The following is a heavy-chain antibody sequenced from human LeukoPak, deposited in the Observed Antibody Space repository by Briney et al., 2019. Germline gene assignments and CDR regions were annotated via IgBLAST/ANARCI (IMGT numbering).Heavy chain of an antibody. Sequence: GASVKVSCKASGYTFTGYYIHWVRQAPGQGLEWMGWINPDSGGTNYAQKFQGRVTMIRDTSFSTAYMELSRLRSDDTAVYYCARDSGYDSRNYYYYYMHVWGKGTTVTVSS. CDR3: ARDSGYDSRNYYYYYMHV. CDR2: INPDSGGT. CDR1: GYTFTGYY. V-gene: IGHV1-2*02. D-gene: IGHD5-12*01. J-gene: IGHJ6*03.